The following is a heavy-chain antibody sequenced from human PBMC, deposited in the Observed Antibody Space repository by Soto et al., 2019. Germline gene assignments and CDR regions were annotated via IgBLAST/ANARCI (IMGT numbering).Heavy chain of an antibody. D-gene: IGHD6-19*01. J-gene: IGHJ4*02. CDR2: TYYNGDT. V-gene: IGHV4-61*08. CDR1: DDSFRGADYY. Sequence: VLLQESGPGLLRPSETLSLTCTVSDDSFRGADYYWSWIRQPLGKGPEWIGYTYYNGDTKYNPALKSRVTRSVDTYKNQFSLRLSSVTAADTAVYFFARVPGYIDGWRTFDFWGRGILVTVSS. CDR3: ARVPGYIDGWRTFDF.